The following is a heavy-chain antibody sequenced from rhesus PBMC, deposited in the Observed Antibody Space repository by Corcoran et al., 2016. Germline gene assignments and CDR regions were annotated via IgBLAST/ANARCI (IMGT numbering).Heavy chain of an antibody. D-gene: IGHD6-19*01. CDR1: GFTFSNYW. CDR3: IRYQDLRGDY. Sequence: EVQLVESGGGLVQPGGSLRLSCEVSGFTFSNYWMSWVRQAPGKGLEWVGFIKNKADGETPAISESVKGRFTISRDDSKNTLYLQMNSLETEDTAVYYCIRYQDLRGDYWGQGVLVTVSS. CDR2: IKNKADGETP. J-gene: IGHJ4*01. V-gene: IGHV3S11*01.